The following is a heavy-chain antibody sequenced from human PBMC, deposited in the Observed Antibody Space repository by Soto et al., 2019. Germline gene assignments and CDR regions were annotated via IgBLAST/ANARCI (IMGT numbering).Heavy chain of an antibody. J-gene: IGHJ6*04. D-gene: IGHD6-6*01. CDR1: GFTFSSYG. V-gene: IGHV3-33*01. CDR2: IWYDGSNK. CDR3: ARDIVAARLWGYYYYGMDV. Sequence: XGSLRLSCAASGFTFSSYGMHWVRHAPGNGLEWAAVIWYDGSNKYYADSVKGRFTISRDNSKNTLYLQMNSLRAEDTAVYYCARDIVAARLWGYYYYGMDVWGEGTTVTVSS.